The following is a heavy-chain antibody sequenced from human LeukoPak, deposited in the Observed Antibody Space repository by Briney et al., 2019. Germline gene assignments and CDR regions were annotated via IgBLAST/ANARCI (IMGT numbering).Heavy chain of an antibody. CDR1: GFTFSRYS. CDR3: ARAATDTAMVE. CDR2: ISGSSSYK. V-gene: IGHV3-21*04. J-gene: IGHJ4*02. D-gene: IGHD5-18*01. Sequence: PGGSLRLSCAASGFTFSRYSMNWVRQAPGKGLEWVSSISGSSSYKYYADSVKGRFTISRDNAKNSLYLQMNSLRAEDTALYYCARAATDTAMVEWGQGTLVTVSS.